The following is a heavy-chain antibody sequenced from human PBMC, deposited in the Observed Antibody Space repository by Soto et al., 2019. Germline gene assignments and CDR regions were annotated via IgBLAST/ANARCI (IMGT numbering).Heavy chain of an antibody. D-gene: IGHD3-3*02. CDR2: VDQDGGET. V-gene: IGHV3-7*03. CDR3: AWTILIRYFEN. Sequence: LRLSCGASGFTFRHHWMSWVRQAPGKGLEWVAFVDQDGGETHYADSVKRRFTVSRDNAKSLVFLEMESVRVEYTAIYFCAWTILIRYFENWGQGTQVTVSS. CDR1: GFTFRHHW. J-gene: IGHJ4*02.